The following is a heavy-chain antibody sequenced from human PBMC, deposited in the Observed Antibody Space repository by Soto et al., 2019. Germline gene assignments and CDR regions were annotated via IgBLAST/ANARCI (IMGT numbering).Heavy chain of an antibody. CDR2: INPNSGGT. D-gene: IGHD1-26*01. CDR3: ARVGWELPYYYYGMDV. V-gene: IGHV1-2*02. Sequence: ASVKVSCKASGYTFTGYYTHWVRQAPGQGLEWMGWINPNSGGTNYAQKFQGRVTMTRDTSISTAYMELSRLRSDDTAVYYCARVGWELPYYYYGMDVWGQGTTVTVSS. J-gene: IGHJ6*02. CDR1: GYTFTGYY.